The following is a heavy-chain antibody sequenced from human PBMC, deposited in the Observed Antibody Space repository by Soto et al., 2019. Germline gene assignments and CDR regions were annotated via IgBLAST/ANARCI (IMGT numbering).Heavy chain of an antibody. V-gene: IGHV3-23*01. J-gene: IGHJ4*02. CDR3: AKNWDTTSSSSSH. CDR2: ISGTGGST. Sequence: EVQLLESGGGVVQPGGSLRLSCAASGFTFSTYAMSWVRQAPGKGLEWVSAISGTGGSTYYADSVKGRFPISRDNSKNALYLQMNSLRAEDTAVYYCAKNWDTTSSSSSHWGQGTLVTVSS. CDR1: GFTFSTYA. D-gene: IGHD6-6*01.